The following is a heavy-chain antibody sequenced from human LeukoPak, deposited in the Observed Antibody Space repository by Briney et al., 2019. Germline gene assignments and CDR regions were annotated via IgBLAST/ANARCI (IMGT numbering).Heavy chain of an antibody. CDR3: ARDPGYSYGSYYFDY. J-gene: IGHJ4*02. V-gene: IGHV3-30-3*01. Sequence: GGSLRLPCAASGFTFSSYAMHWVRQAPGKGLEWVAVISYDGSNKYYADSVKGRFTISRDNSKNTLYLQMNSLRAEDTAVYYCARDPGYSYGSYYFDYWGQGTLVTVSS. D-gene: IGHD5-18*01. CDR1: GFTFSSYA. CDR2: ISYDGSNK.